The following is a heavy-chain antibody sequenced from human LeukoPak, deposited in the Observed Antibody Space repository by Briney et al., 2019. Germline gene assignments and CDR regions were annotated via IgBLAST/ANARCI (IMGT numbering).Heavy chain of an antibody. CDR2: INPDGRDT. V-gene: IGHV3-7*01. CDR1: GFTFSNNW. J-gene: IGHJ1*01. D-gene: IGHD2-21*02. CDR3: TSWGDTTAEYFQR. Sequence: GGSLRLSCAASGFTFSNNWMHWVRQAPGKGLEWVAHINPDGRDTYYVDSVKGRFTISRDNAQNSMYLQMNSLRVEDTAVYYCTSWGDTTAEYFQRWGQGTLVTVSS.